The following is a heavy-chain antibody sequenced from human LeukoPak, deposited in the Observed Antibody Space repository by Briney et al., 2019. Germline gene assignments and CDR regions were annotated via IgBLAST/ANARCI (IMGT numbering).Heavy chain of an antibody. D-gene: IGHD6-19*01. CDR2: INHSGST. CDR1: GGSFSGYY. J-gene: IGHJ3*02. CDR3: ARRGLKAVAGKRDAFDI. V-gene: IGHV4-34*01. Sequence: PSETLSLTCAVYGGSFSGYYWSWIRQPPGKGLEWIGEINHSGSTNYNPSLKSRVTISVDTSKNQFSLKLSSVTAADTAVYYCARRGLKAVAGKRDAFDIWGQGTMVTVSS.